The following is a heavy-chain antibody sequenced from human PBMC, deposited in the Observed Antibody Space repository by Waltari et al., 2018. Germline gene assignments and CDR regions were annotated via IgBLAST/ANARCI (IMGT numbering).Heavy chain of an antibody. D-gene: IGHD1-26*01. CDR2: IKQDGSEK. V-gene: IGHV3-7*01. J-gene: IGHJ5*02. CDR3: GRDRLVGGLDP. CDR1: GFPLFSVW. Sequence: EVQLVESGGGLVQPGGSLRLSCVASGFPLFSVWLPCVRKGQGKGLEWVANIKQDGSEKYYVGSVKGRFTISRDNTKNSLYLEMSNLRAEDTAVYYCGRDRLVGGLDPWGQGTLVTVSS.